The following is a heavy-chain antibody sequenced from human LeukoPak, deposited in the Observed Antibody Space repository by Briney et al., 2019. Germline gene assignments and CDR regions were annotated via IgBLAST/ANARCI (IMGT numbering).Heavy chain of an antibody. CDR1: GYSFTSYW. CDR3: ARHASGYSSGWRDFDY. Sequence: GESLKISCKGSGYSFTSYWIGWVRQMPGKGLEWMGIIYPGDSDTRYSPSFQGQVTISADKSISTAYLQWSSLKASDTAMYYWARHASGYSSGWRDFDYWGQGTLVTVSS. D-gene: IGHD6-19*01. J-gene: IGHJ4*02. V-gene: IGHV5-51*01. CDR2: IYPGDSDT.